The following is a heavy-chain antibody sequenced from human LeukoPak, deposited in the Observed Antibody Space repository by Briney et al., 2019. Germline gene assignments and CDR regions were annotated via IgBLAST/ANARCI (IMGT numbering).Heavy chain of an antibody. Sequence: ASVKVSCKAVRGTFSNYVISWVRQAPGQGLEWMGKIIPIFDEAICAQKFRGRVTITADKSTSTAYMELSSLRLEDTAVYYCERRPERWPQNHRTLDNWGQGTLVTVSS. CDR3: ERRPERWPQNHRTLDN. V-gene: IGHV1-69*04. D-gene: IGHD5-24*01. CDR2: IIPIFDEA. J-gene: IGHJ4*02. CDR1: RGTFSNYV.